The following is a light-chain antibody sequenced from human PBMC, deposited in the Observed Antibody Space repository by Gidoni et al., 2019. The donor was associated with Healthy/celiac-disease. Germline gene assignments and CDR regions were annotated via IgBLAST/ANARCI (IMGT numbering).Light chain of an antibody. CDR3: QQYGSSPQT. V-gene: IGKV3-20*01. CDR1: QSVSSSY. CDR2: GAS. Sequence: IGCTQSPGTLSLSPGERATLSCRASQSVSSSYLAWYQQKPGQAPRLLIYGASSRATGIPDRFSGSGSGTDFTLTISRLEPEDFAVYYCQQYGSSPQTFGQGTKVEIK. J-gene: IGKJ1*01.